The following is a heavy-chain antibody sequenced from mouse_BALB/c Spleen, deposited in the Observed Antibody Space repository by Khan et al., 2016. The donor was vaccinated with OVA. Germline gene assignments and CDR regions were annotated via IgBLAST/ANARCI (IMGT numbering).Heavy chain of an antibody. V-gene: IGHV5-9-3*01. CDR3: ARSPYGNFAY. Sequence: EVHVVESGGGLVKPGGSLKLSCAASGFTFSTYAMSWVRQTPEKRLEWVATISSDGDYTYYPDNVTGRFTISRDNAKNTLYLQMSSLRSEDTAMYYCARSPYGNFAYWGQGTLVTVSA. CDR2: ISSDGDYT. CDR1: GFTFSTYA. J-gene: IGHJ3*01. D-gene: IGHD2-1*01.